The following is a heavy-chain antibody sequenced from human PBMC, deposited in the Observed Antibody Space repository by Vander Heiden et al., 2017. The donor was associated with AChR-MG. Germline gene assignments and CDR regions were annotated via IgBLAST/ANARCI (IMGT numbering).Heavy chain of an antibody. D-gene: IGHD6-6*01. Sequence: QAQLQESGPGLVKPSETLSLTCTVSGAPISSYYWSWVRQPPGKGLEWIEYIYYSGSTNYNPSLKSRVTISVDTSKNQFSLKLSSVTAADTAVYYCARESSSPGGGFDYWGQGTLVTVSS. J-gene: IGHJ4*02. CDR3: ARESSSPGGGFDY. CDR2: IYYSGST. CDR1: GAPISSYY. V-gene: IGHV4-59*01.